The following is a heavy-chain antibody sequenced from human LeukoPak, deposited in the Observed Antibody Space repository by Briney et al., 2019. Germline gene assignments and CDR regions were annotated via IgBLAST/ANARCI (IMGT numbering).Heavy chain of an antibody. V-gene: IGHV3-23*01. CDR1: GFPFSTYA. J-gene: IGHJ4*02. Sequence: QPGWSLRLSCAASGFPFSTYAMSWVRQAPGKGLEWVSSIRGSDGSTYYADSVKGRFAISRDNSKNTLYLQMNSLRAEDTAVYYCAKDVYGDYGGLDYWGQGTLVTVSS. CDR2: IRGSDGST. D-gene: IGHD4-17*01. CDR3: AKDVYGDYGGLDY.